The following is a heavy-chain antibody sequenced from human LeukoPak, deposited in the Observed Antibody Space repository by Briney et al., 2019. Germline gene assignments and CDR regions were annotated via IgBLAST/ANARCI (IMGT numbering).Heavy chain of an antibody. CDR2: ISAYNGNT. CDR1: GYTFSSYG. V-gene: IGHV1-18*01. CDR3: ARVLKPADPDYGDSDPMVTVGYYYYGMDV. Sequence: ASVKVSCKASGYTFSSYGISWVRQAPGQGLEWMGWISAYNGNTNYAQKLQGRVTMTTDTSTSTAYMELRSLRSDDTAVYYCARVLKPADPDYGDSDPMVTVGYYYYGMDVWGQGTTVTVSS. J-gene: IGHJ6*02. D-gene: IGHD4-17*01.